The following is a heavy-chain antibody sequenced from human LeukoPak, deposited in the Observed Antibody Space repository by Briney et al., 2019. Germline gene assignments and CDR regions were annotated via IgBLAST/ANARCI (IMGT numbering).Heavy chain of an antibody. CDR1: DDSISSSISNYY. Sequence: SETLSRTCTVSDDSISSSISNYYWSWIRQPPGKGLEWIGYIHYTGSTNYNPSLKNRITISGDTSKSQFSLKLTSVTAADTAVYYCARENIYMHYFDYWGQGTLVTVSS. CDR2: IHYTGST. D-gene: IGHD2/OR15-2a*01. J-gene: IGHJ4*02. V-gene: IGHV4-61*01. CDR3: ARENIYMHYFDY.